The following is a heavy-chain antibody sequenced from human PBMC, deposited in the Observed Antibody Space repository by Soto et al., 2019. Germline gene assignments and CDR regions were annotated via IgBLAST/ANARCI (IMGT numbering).Heavy chain of an antibody. D-gene: IGHD3-16*01. CDR2: VHYSGDT. CDR1: GASVGSRAHH. J-gene: IGHJ4*02. CDR3: VTEDYQTDDYHKID. V-gene: IGHV4-61*08. Sequence: QVQLQESGPGLLRPSEPLSLTCAVSGASVGSRAHHWSWIRQTPGKGLEWIAYVHYSGDTKSNPSFQSRVTISMDRASNLISLWLSSVTAADTAIYYCVTEDYQTDDYHKIDWGQGTLVTVSS.